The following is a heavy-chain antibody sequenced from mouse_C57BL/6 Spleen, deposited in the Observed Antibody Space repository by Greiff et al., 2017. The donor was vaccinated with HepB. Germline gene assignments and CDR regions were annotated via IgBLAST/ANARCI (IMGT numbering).Heavy chain of an antibody. V-gene: IGHV5-4*01. CDR2: ISDGGSYT. Sequence: EVKLVESGGGLVKPGGSLKLSCAASGFTFSSYAMSWVRQTPEKRLEWVATISDGGSYTYYPDNVKGRFTISRANAKNNLYLQMSHLKSEDTAMYDCARDTSAWFAYWGQGTLVTVSA. CDR3: ARDTSAWFAY. J-gene: IGHJ3*01. CDR1: GFTFSSYA.